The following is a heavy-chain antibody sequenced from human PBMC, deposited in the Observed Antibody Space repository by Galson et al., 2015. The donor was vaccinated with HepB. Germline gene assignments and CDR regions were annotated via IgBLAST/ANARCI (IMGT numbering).Heavy chain of an antibody. CDR2: IIPIFGTA. D-gene: IGHD1-26*01. Sequence: SVKVSCKASGGTFSSYAISWVRQAPGQGLEWMGGIIPIFGTANYAQKFQGRVTITADESTSTAYMELSSLRSEDTAVYYCARAGVGAISVSYYGMDVWGQGTTVTVSS. CDR1: GGTFSSYA. CDR3: ARAGVGAISVSYYGMDV. V-gene: IGHV1-69*13. J-gene: IGHJ6*02.